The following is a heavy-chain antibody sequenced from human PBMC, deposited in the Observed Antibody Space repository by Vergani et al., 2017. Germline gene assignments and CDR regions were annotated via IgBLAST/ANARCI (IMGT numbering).Heavy chain of an antibody. J-gene: IGHJ5*02. Sequence: QVQLVQSGAEVKKPGASVKVSCKASGYTFTGYYMHWVRQAPGQGLEWMGWINPNSGGTNYAQKFQGMVTMTRDTSISPAYMELSRLRSDDTAVYYCAGDGYCSSTSCYDGFDPWGQGTLVTVSS. CDR3: AGDGYCSSTSCYDGFDP. CDR2: INPNSGGT. CDR1: GYTFTGYY. D-gene: IGHD2-2*01. V-gene: IGHV1-2*02.